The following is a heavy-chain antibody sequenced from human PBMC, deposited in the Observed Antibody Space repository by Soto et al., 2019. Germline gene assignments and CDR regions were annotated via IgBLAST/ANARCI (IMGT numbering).Heavy chain of an antibody. CDR3: ARYCSGGSCYGMGGMDG. CDR1: GGTFSSYA. D-gene: IGHD2-15*01. Sequence: QVQLVQSGAEVKKPGSSVKVSCKASGGTFSSYAISWVRQAPGQGLEWMGGIIPIFGTANYAQTFQGRVTITADESTSTAYMELSSVRSEDTAVYYCARYCSGGSCYGMGGMDGWGQGTTVTVSS. J-gene: IGHJ6*02. V-gene: IGHV1-69*01. CDR2: IIPIFGTA.